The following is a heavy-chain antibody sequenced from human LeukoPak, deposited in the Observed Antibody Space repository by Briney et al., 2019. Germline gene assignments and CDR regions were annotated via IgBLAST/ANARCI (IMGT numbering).Heavy chain of an antibody. CDR3: ARGDSAYDHYDY. J-gene: IGHJ4*02. CDR2: ISYSGST. D-gene: IGHD5-12*01. CDR1: GGSLSNYY. V-gene: IGHV4-59*01. Sequence: SETLSLTCTVSGGSLSNYYWSWIRQPRGKELEWIGYISYSGSTNYKPSLKSRVTILIDTSKNQYSLKLSSVTAADTAVYYCARGDSAYDHYDYWGQGTLVTVSS.